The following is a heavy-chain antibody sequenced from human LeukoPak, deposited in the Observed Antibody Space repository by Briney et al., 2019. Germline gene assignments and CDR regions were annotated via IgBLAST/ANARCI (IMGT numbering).Heavy chain of an antibody. V-gene: IGHV3-11*04. CDR1: GFTVGSNY. D-gene: IGHD2-21*02. J-gene: IGHJ6*03. CDR3: ARGGDSRNYYYYMDV. Sequence: GGSLRLSCAASGFTVGSNYMSWVRQAPGKGLEWVSYISSTGNTIFYADSVKGRFTISRDNAKNSLYLQMNSLRAEDTAVYYCARGGDSRNYYYYMDVWGKGTTVTVSS. CDR2: ISSTGNTI.